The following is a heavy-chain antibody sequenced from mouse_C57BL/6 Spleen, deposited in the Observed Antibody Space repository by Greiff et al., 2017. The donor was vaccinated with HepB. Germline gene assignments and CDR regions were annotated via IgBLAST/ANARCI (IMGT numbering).Heavy chain of an antibody. CDR3: ARVTTVVADY. J-gene: IGHJ2*01. V-gene: IGHV5-16*01. CDR1: GFTFSDYY. Sequence: EVMLVESEGGLVQPGSSMKLSCTASGFTFSDYYMAWVRQVPEKGLEWVANINYDGSSTYYLDSLKSRFIISRDNAKNILYLQMSSLKSEDTATYYCARVTTVVADYWGQGTTLTVSS. D-gene: IGHD1-1*01. CDR2: INYDGSST.